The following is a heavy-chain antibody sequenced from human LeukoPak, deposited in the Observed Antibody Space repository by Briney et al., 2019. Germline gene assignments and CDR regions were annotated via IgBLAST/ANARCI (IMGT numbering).Heavy chain of an antibody. D-gene: IGHD1-26*01. V-gene: IGHV3-30*18. CDR3: AKAGPFYSGSYYRADY. CDR2: ISYDGSNK. CDR1: GFTFSSYG. Sequence: GGSLRLSCAASGFTFSSYGIHWVRQAPGKGLEWVAVISYDGSNKYYADSVKGRFTISRDNSKDTLYLQMNSLRAEDTAVYYCAKAGPFYSGSYYRADYWGQGTLVTVSS. J-gene: IGHJ4*02.